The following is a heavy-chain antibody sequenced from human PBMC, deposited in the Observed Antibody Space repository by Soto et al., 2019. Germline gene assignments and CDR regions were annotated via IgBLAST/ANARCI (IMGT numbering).Heavy chain of an antibody. CDR3: ARESPGGNMVLVPAARALSAFDI. J-gene: IGHJ3*02. D-gene: IGHD2-2*01. Sequence: SVKVSCKASGDTFSNYAITWVRQAPGQGLEWVGEIIPLFGTTTYAQNFQGRVTITADESTSTAYMELSSLRSEDTAVYYCARESPGGNMVLVPAARALSAFDIWGQGTMVTVSS. V-gene: IGHV1-69*13. CDR1: GDTFSNYA. CDR2: IIPLFGTT.